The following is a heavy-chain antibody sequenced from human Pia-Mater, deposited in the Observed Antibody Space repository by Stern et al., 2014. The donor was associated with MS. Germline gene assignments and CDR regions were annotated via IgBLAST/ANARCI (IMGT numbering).Heavy chain of an antibody. J-gene: IGHJ3*01. CDR2: IRSNNTGVTS. CDR1: GFTFGDSA. CDR3: SRDDFYCSGDICHSRAFAF. D-gene: IGHD2-15*01. Sequence: EVQLVESGGALEEPGRSLRLSCTTSGFTFGDSALSWFRRAPGKGLEWIGFIRSNNTGVTSEYAASVRGRFTISRDDSKSTVYLQMNSLKTEDTAMYFCSRDDFYCSGDICHSRAFAFWGQGTMVTVSS. V-gene: IGHV3-49*03.